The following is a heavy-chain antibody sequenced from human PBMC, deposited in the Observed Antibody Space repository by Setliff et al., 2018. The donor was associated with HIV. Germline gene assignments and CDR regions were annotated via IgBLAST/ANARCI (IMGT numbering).Heavy chain of an antibody. CDR3: ARHLIPGDPRYSSSWYY. V-gene: IGHV5-51*01. Sequence: GESLKISCNTSGYSFDIYWIGWVRQMPGKGLEWVAVIYPRDSDARYSPSFQGQVTISVDKSISATYLQWSSLKASDTAMYYCARHLIPGDPRYSSSWYYWGQGTLVTVPS. J-gene: IGHJ4*02. CDR2: IYPRDSDA. D-gene: IGHD6-13*01. CDR1: GYSFDIYW.